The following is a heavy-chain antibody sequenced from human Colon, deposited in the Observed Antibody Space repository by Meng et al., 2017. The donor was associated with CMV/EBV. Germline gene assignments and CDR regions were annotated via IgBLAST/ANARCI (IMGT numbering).Heavy chain of an antibody. D-gene: IGHD1-26*01. V-gene: IGHV3-15*01. CDR2: IKSKTDGGTT. CDR1: GFTFKNYE. CDR3: TTVVGGSFGNYFDY. J-gene: IGHJ4*02. Sequence: GGSLRLSCAASGFTFKNYEMNWIRQAPGKGLEWVGRIKSKTDGGTTDYAAPVKGRFTISRDDSKNTLYLQMNSLKTEDTAVYYCTTVVGGSFGNYFDYWGQGTLVTVSS.